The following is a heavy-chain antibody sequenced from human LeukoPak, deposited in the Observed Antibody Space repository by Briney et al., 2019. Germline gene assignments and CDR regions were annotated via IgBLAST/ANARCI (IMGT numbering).Heavy chain of an antibody. CDR3: AKAGTIFGVVILFDY. Sequence: GGSLRLSCAASGFTFSSYAMSWVRQAPGKGLEWVPAISGSGDSTYYADSVKGRFTISRDNSKNTLYLQMNSLRAEDTAVYYCAKAGTIFGVVILFDYWGQGTLVTVSS. CDR2: ISGSGDST. D-gene: IGHD3-3*01. CDR1: GFTFSSYA. V-gene: IGHV3-23*01. J-gene: IGHJ4*02.